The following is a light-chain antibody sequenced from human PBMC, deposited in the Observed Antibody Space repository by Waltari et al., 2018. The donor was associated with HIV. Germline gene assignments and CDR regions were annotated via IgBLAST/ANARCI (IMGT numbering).Light chain of an antibody. J-gene: IGLJ2*01. CDR1: YYSVGNND. CDR2: DNN. Sequence: QSVLTQPPSVSAAAEQKVTISCSGRYYSVGNNDEHWYQQVPGTAPKRLIDDNNKRRSGIPDRFSGSKYDTSATLGITGLQTGDEADYYCRAWDSSLSAFVFGGGTRLTVL. CDR3: RAWDSSLSAFV. V-gene: IGLV1-51*01.